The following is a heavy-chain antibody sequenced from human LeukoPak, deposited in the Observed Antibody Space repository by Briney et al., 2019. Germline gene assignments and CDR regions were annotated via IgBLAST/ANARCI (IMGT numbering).Heavy chain of an antibody. V-gene: IGHV5-51*01. Sequence: GESLKISCQGSGYSFTNSWIGWVRQMPGKGLEWMGIIYPGDSDTTYSPSFQGQVTISADKSISTAYLQWSSLKASDTAMYYCASAGDTSDYFYFSAFDIWGQGTMVTVSS. D-gene: IGHD3-22*01. CDR1: GYSFTNSW. CDR3: ASAGDTSDYFYFSAFDI. CDR2: IYPGDSDT. J-gene: IGHJ3*02.